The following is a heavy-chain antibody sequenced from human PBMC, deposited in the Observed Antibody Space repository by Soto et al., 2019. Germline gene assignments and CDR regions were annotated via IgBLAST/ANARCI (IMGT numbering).Heavy chain of an antibody. CDR2: IIPIFGTA. V-gene: IGHV1-69*01. CDR3: ASTGPLAVTTFGYFQH. J-gene: IGHJ1*01. D-gene: IGHD4-17*01. Sequence: QVQLVQSGAEVKKPGSSVKVSCKASGGTFSSYAISWVRQAPGQGLEWMGGIIPIFGTANYAQKFQGRVTITADESTSTAYMELSSLRSEDTAVYYCASTGPLAVTTFGYFQHWGPGTLVTVSS. CDR1: GGTFSSYA.